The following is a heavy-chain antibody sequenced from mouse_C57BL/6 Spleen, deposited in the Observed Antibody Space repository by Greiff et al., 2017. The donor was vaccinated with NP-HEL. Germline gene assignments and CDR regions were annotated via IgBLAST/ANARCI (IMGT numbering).Heavy chain of an antibody. CDR3: AKHEDYGSSYVGYAMEY. CDR1: GFSLTSYG. J-gene: IGHJ4*01. D-gene: IGHD1-1*01. CDR2: IWGGGST. V-gene: IGHV2-9*01. Sequence: VQLQQSGPGLVAPSQSLSITCTVSGFSLTSYGVDWVRQPPGKGLEWLGVIWGGGSTNYNSALMSRLGIIKDNSTTQVFLKMNSLQTNDTAMYYSAKHEDYGSSYVGYAMEYWGQGTSVTVSS.